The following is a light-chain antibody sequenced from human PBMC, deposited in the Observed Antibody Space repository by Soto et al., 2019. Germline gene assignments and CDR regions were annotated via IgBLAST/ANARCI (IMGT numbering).Light chain of an antibody. V-gene: IGKV3-15*01. CDR3: QQYNDWPRT. CDR2: GAS. J-gene: IGKJ1*01. CDR1: QTVRSN. Sequence: EVVMTQSPATLSLSPGDRATLSCRASQTVRSNLAWYQQKSGQAPKVLIHGASTRATGVPDRFSGSGSGTDFTLTISSLQSEDFAVYYCQQYNDWPRTFGQGIQVEIK.